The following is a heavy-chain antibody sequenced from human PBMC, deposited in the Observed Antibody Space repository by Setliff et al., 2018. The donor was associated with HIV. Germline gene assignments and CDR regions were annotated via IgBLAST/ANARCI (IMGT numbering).Heavy chain of an antibody. CDR3: ARDPGYGPFGVLTRKGPGYYYYYMDV. Sequence: GGSLRLSCAASGFTFSTYEMNWVRQAPGKGPEWVSYISSSGSTTYYADSVKGRFTISRDNSKNTLYLQMNSLRVEDTAVYYCARDPGYGPFGVLTRKGPGYYYYYMDVWGKGTTVTVSS. D-gene: IGHD3-3*01. CDR1: GFTFSTYE. J-gene: IGHJ6*03. V-gene: IGHV3-48*03. CDR2: ISSSGSTT.